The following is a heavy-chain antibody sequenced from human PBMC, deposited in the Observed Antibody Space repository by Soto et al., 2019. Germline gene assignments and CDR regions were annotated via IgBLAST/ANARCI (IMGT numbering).Heavy chain of an antibody. Sequence: EVQLLESGGGLVQPGGSLRLSCAASGFTFSNYAMSWVRQAPGKGLEWVSAISGRGGSTYYADSVKGRFTISRDNSKNTLYLQMNSLRAEDTAVYYCANIPLRFLEWSNEGIDYWGQGTLVTVSS. D-gene: IGHD3-3*01. CDR3: ANIPLRFLEWSNEGIDY. CDR1: GFTFSNYA. V-gene: IGHV3-23*01. J-gene: IGHJ4*02. CDR2: ISGRGGST.